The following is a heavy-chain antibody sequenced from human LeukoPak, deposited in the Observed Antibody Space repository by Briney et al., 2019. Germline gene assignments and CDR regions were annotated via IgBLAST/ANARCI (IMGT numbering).Heavy chain of an antibody. J-gene: IGHJ4*02. CDR2: IYYSGST. CDR1: GASISSYY. Sequence: SETLSLTCTVSGASISSYYWSWIRQPPGKGLEWIGYIYYSGSTNYNPSLKSRVTISVDTSKNQFSLNLRSVTAAETGIYYCARGPYWGQGTLVTVSS. CDR3: ARGPY. V-gene: IGHV4-59*08.